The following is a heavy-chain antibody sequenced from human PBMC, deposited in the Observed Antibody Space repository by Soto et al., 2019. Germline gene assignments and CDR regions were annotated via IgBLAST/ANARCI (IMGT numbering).Heavy chain of an antibody. D-gene: IGHD5-12*01. V-gene: IGHV3-23*01. CDR2: LTGSSSNI. J-gene: IGHJ4*02. CDR1: GFSFRNYA. CDR3: AKDRWLQKPNYFDY. Sequence: GGSLRLSCAASGFSFRNYAMSWVRQAPGKGLEWISTLTGSSSNIYYADSVKGRFAISRDNSRNTLYLQMNSLTAEDTAVYYCAKDRWLQKPNYFDYWGQGTLVTVSS.